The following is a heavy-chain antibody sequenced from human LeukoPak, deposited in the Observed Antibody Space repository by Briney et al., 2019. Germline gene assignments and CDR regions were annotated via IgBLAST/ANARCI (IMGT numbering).Heavy chain of an antibody. CDR1: GGSISSGDYY. D-gene: IGHD6-19*01. Sequence: SETLSLTCTVSGGSISSGDYYWSWIRQPPGKGLEWIGYIYYSGSTNYNPSLKSRVTISVDTSKNQFSLKLSSVTAADTAVYYCARAQSSSGWSPPYYFDYWGQGTLVTVSS. J-gene: IGHJ4*02. CDR3: ARAQSSSGWSPPYYFDY. CDR2: IYYSGST. V-gene: IGHV4-30-4*01.